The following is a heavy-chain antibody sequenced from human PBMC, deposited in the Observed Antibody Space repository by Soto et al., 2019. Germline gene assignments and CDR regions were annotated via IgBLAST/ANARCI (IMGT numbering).Heavy chain of an antibody. CDR3: AKLISAGTRGQGDFDY. D-gene: IGHD6-19*01. CDR2: ISYDGSNK. CDR1: GFTFSSYG. V-gene: IGHV3-30*18. J-gene: IGHJ4*02. Sequence: QVQLVESGGGVVQPGRSLRLSCAASGFTFSSYGMHWVRQAPGKGLEWVAVISYDGSNKYYADSVKGRFTISRDNSKNTLYLQMNSLRAEDTAVYYCAKLISAGTRGQGDFDYWGQGTLVTVSS.